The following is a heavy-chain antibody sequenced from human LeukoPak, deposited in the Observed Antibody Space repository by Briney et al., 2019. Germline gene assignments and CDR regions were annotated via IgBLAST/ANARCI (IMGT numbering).Heavy chain of an antibody. CDR3: ARGGKATVVTM. CDR2: VYSSGNT. CDR1: RGSINSYY. D-gene: IGHD4-23*01. J-gene: IGHJ4*02. V-gene: IGHV4-4*07. Sequence: SETLFLTCTVSRGSINSYYWSWIRQPAGKGLEWIGRVYSSGNTNYNPSLKSRVSMSVDTSKNQFSLKLTSVTAADTAVYYCARGGKATVVTMWGQGILVTVSS.